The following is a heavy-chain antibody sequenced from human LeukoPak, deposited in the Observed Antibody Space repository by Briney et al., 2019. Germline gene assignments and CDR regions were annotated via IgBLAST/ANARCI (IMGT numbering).Heavy chain of an antibody. D-gene: IGHD1-26*01. Sequence: GGSLRLSCAASGFTFSNSAMNWVRQAPGKGLEWVSSINNVGSHIYYADSVKGRFTISRDNTKNSLYLQMNSLRAEDTAVYYCSRDPTYYLRYGYFDYWGQGALVTVSS. CDR2: INNVGSHI. J-gene: IGHJ4*02. CDR3: SRDPTYYLRYGYFDY. CDR1: GFTFSNSA. V-gene: IGHV3-21*01.